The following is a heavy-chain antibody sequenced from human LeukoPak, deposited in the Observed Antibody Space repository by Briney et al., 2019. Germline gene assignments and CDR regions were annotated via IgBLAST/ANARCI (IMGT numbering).Heavy chain of an antibody. Sequence: GGSLKLSCAASGFTSSSYGMHWVRQAPGKGLEWVAVISYDGSNKYYADSVKGRFTISRDNSKNTLYLQMNSLRAEDTAVYYCAKDLGVRYFDWLIPGSDYWGQGTLVTVSS. CDR2: ISYDGSNK. CDR3: AKDLGVRYFDWLIPGSDY. J-gene: IGHJ4*02. V-gene: IGHV3-30*18. CDR1: GFTSSSYG. D-gene: IGHD3-9*01.